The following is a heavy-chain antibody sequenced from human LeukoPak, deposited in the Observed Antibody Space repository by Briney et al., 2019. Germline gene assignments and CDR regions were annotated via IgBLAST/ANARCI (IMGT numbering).Heavy chain of an antibody. D-gene: IGHD3-22*01. CDR3: ARFTTNYYDSSGYYHYFDY. V-gene: IGHV1-18*01. CDR2: ISAYNGNT. CDR1: GYTFTSYG. Sequence: ASVKVSCKASGYTFTSYGISWVRQAPGQGLGWMGWISAYNGNTNYAQKLQGRVTMTTDTSTSTAYMELRSLRSDDTAVYYCARFTTNYYDSSGYYHYFDYWGQGTLVTVSS. J-gene: IGHJ4*02.